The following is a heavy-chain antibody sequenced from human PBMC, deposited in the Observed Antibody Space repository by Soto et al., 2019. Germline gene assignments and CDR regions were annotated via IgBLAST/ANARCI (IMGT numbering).Heavy chain of an antibody. CDR2: ISGYDGNT. J-gene: IGHJ4*02. CDR1: GYTFTRYG. Sequence: ASVKVSCKASGYTFTRYGISWVRQAPGQGLEWMGWISGYDGNTYYAQNLQGRVTMTTDTSTNTAYMELRSLRSDDTAVYYCAREGWGCDLQHFDYWGQGTLVTVSS. V-gene: IGHV1-18*01. D-gene: IGHD2-8*02. CDR3: AREGWGCDLQHFDY.